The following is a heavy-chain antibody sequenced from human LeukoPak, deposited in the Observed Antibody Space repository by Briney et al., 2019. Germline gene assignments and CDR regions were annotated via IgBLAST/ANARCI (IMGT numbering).Heavy chain of an antibody. J-gene: IGHJ4*02. CDR2: IIPIFGTA. Sequence: SVKVSCKASGGTFSSYAISWVRQAPGQGLEWMGGIIPIFGTANYAQKFQGRVTITTDESTSTAHMELSSLRSEDTAVYYSARGPVTYYYDSSGYYCDYWGQGTLVTVST. V-gene: IGHV1-69*05. D-gene: IGHD3-22*01. CDR1: GGTFSSYA. CDR3: ARGPVTYYYDSSGYYCDY.